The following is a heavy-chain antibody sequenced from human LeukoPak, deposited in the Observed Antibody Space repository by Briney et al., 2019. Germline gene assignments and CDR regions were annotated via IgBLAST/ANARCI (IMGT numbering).Heavy chain of an antibody. J-gene: IGHJ6*02. CDR3: ARHKTLYYYYYGMDV. Sequence: SETLSLTCTVSGGSTSSYYWSWIRQPPGKGLEWIGYIYYSGSTNYNPSLKSRVTISVDTSKNQFSLKLSSVTAADTAVYYCARHKTLYYYYYGMDVWGQGTTVTVSS. CDR1: GGSTSSYY. CDR2: IYYSGST. V-gene: IGHV4-59*08.